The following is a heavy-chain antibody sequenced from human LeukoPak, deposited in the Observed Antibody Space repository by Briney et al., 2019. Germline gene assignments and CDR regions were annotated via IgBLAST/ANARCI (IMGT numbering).Heavy chain of an antibody. CDR3: ARGPDSSGCTDAFDI. D-gene: IGHD3-22*01. V-gene: IGHV4-59*01. CDR2: IYYSGST. Sequence: SETLSLTCTVSGGSINSYYWSWIRQPPGKGLEWIGYIYYSGSTNYNPSLKSRVTISVDTSENQFSLKLSSVTAADTAVYYCARGPDSSGCTDAFDIWGQGTMVTVSS. J-gene: IGHJ3*02. CDR1: GGSINSYY.